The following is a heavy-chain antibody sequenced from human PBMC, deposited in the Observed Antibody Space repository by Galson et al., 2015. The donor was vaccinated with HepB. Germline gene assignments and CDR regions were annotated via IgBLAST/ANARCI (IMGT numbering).Heavy chain of an antibody. CDR3: VRTPYCGGDCFSGSFDF. V-gene: IGHV1-69*13. J-gene: IGHJ4*02. D-gene: IGHD2-21*01. CDR2: IIPIFETA. CDR1: GGPFSNFA. Sequence: SVKVSCKASGGPFSNFAISWVRQAPGQGLEWMGGIIPIFETANYAQRFQGRVTITADASTSTAYMDLRSLRSEDTAVYYCVRTPYCGGDCFSGSFDFWGQGTLVTVSS.